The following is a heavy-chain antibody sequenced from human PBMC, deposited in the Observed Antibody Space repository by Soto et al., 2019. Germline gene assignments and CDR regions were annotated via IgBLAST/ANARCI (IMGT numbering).Heavy chain of an antibody. V-gene: IGHV3-30*09. CDR3: AMSSGGSSSMGMDY. D-gene: IGHD2-15*01. CDR2: ITYEGRSK. J-gene: IGHJ4*02. CDR1: GFIFKNYA. Sequence: QVRLVESGGGVVQPGRSLRLSCEVSGFIFKNYAMNWVRQAPGKGLEWVATITYEGRSKYYAESVKDRFAISRDNAKSNLNLQMITLRVDDSAIYYCAMSSGGSSSMGMDYWGQGSLVTVSS.